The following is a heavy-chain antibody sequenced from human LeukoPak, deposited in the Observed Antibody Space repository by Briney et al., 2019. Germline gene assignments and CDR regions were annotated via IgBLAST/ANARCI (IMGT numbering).Heavy chain of an antibody. CDR3: ASDLGVTTTYYYYGMDV. D-gene: IGHD1-14*01. CDR1: GYTFTSYD. Sequence: ASVKVSCKASGYTFTSYDINWVRQAPGQGLEWMGWINPNSGGTNYAQKFQGRVTMTRDTSISTAYMELSRLRSDDTAVYYCASDLGVTTTYYYYGMDVWGQGTTVTVSS. J-gene: IGHJ6*02. CDR2: INPNSGGT. V-gene: IGHV1-2*02.